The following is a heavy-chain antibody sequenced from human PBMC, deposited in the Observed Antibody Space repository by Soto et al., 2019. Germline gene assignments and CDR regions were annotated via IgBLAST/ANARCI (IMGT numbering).Heavy chain of an antibody. V-gene: IGHV4-34*01. J-gene: IGHJ5*02. CDR2: INHSGST. D-gene: IGHD2-15*01. Sequence: QVLLQQWGAGLLKPSETLSLTCAVYGGSFSGYYWSWIRQPPGKGLEWIGEINHSGSTNYNPSLKSRVTVSVDTSKNQFSLKLSVATAAATAVYYCARAILGYCSGGSGDRGRWFDPWGQGTLVTVSS. CDR1: GGSFSGYY. CDR3: ARAILGYCSGGSGDRGRWFDP.